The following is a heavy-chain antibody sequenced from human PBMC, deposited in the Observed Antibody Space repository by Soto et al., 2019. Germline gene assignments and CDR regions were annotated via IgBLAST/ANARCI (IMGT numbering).Heavy chain of an antibody. D-gene: IGHD5-12*01. V-gene: IGHV1-3*01. J-gene: IGHJ4*02. CDR1: GITYTTYA. CDR2: INAGNGDT. Sequence: VQLVQSGAEVKKPGASVRISCTASGITYTTYAIYWVRQAPGQGLGWMGWINAGNGDTRYSQRFQGRVTLTRDTSATTTYMDLSSLRSEDTSIYYCARAISGYVTWGQGTLVTVSS. CDR3: ARAISGYVT.